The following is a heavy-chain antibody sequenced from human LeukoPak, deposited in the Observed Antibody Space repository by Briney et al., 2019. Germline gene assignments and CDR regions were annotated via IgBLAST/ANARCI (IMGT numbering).Heavy chain of an antibody. D-gene: IGHD1-1*01. CDR1: GYTFTNYY. J-gene: IGHJ4*02. V-gene: IGHV1-2*02. CDR2: MNPNSGGT. Sequence: ASVKVSCKASGYTFTNYYIHWVRQAPGQGLDWMGWMNPNSGGTNYAQKLQGRVTMTRATSISTAYMEVSRLRSDDTAVYYCARERETTAFDFWGQGTLVTVSS. CDR3: ARERETTAFDF.